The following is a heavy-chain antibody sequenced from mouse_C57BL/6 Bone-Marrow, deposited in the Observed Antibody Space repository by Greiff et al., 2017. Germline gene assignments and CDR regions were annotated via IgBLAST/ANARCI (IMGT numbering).Heavy chain of an antibody. CDR2: IYTGSGST. Sequence: QVQLQQPGADLVKPGASVKLSCKASGYTFTSYWITWVKQRPGQGLEWIGDIYTGSGSTNYNEKFKSNATLTVDTSSSTAYMKLGSLTSEDSAVYYWAIDSSGFPGFAYWGQGTLVTVSA. V-gene: IGHV1-55*01. D-gene: IGHD3-2*02. CDR3: AIDSSGFPGFAY. CDR1: GYTFTSYW. J-gene: IGHJ3*01.